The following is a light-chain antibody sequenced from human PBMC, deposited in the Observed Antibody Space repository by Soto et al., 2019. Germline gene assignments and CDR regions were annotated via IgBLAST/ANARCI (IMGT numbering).Light chain of an antibody. CDR3: AKWDDSLNGYV. CDR2: SNY. CDR1: SSNIGSNA. J-gene: IGLJ1*01. Sequence: QSVLTQPPSGSGTPGQRVTTSCSGSSSNIGSNAVNWYQHLPGTAPKLLIYSNYQRPSGVPDRFSVSKYGTSASLAISGLQSGDEADYYCAKWDDSLNGYVFGTGTKVTVL. V-gene: IGLV1-44*01.